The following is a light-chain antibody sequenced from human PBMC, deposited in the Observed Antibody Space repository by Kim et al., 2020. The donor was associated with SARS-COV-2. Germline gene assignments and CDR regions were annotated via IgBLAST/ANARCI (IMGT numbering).Light chain of an antibody. J-gene: IGLJ2*01. Sequence: SRSPGHSVFISCTGTSSDGGAYTYVSWYQRHPCKSPYLLCSDGNMRPSGVPDGFACAKSGNSASLAVSRLQTEDEADYYCCSFPAKFGGGTQLTVL. CDR1: SSDGGAYTY. CDR3: CSFPAK. V-gene: IGLV2-11*01. CDR2: DGN.